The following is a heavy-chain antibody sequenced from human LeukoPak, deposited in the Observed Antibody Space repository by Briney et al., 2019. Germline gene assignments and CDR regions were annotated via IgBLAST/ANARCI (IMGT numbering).Heavy chain of an antibody. CDR1: GGTFSSYA. D-gene: IGHD2-8*01. CDR3: ARVRVSWWYFDL. CDR2: IIPIFGTA. J-gene: IGHJ2*01. V-gene: IGHV1-69*13. Sequence: APVKVSCKASGGTFSSYAISWVRQAPGQGLEWMGGIIPIFGTANYAQKFQGRVTITADESTSTAYTELSSLRSEDTAVYYCARVRVSWWYFDLWGRGTLVTVSS.